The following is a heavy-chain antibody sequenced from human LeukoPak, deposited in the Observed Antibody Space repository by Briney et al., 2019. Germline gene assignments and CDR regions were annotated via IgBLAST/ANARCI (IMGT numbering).Heavy chain of an antibody. CDR2: ISIIGSTI. J-gene: IGHJ4*02. D-gene: IGHD3-22*01. V-gene: IGHV3-11*01. Sequence: GGSLRLSCAASGFTFSDYYMSWIRQAPGKGLEWVSYISIIGSTIYYADSVKGRFTISRDNAKNSLYLQMNSLRAEDTAVYYCATERKYYYDSSGTFDYWGQGTMVTVSS. CDR3: ATERKYYYDSSGTFDY. CDR1: GFTFSDYY.